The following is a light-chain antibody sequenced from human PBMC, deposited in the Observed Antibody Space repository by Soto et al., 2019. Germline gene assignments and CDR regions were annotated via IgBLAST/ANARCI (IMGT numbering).Light chain of an antibody. Sequence: EIVMTQSPATLSVSPGERATLSCRASQSVGSNLAWYQQKPGQAPRLLIYGASIRATGFPARFSGSGSGTEFTLTISSLQSEDFAVYYCQQYNNWPPYTFGQGTKLEIK. CDR3: QQYNNWPPYT. CDR1: QSVGSN. J-gene: IGKJ2*01. V-gene: IGKV3-15*01. CDR2: GAS.